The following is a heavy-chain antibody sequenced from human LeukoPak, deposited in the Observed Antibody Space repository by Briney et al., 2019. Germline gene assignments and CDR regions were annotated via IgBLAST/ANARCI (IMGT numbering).Heavy chain of an antibody. CDR3: ARAVQWGLYWYFDL. CDR2: IYNSGST. CDR1: GGSISSYY. J-gene: IGHJ2*01. D-gene: IGHD1-26*01. V-gene: IGHV4-59*01. Sequence: SETLSLTCTVSGGSISSYYWSWIRQPPGKGLEWIGYIYNSGSTNYNPSLKSRVTISVDTSKNQFSLKLSSVTAADTAVYYCARAVQWGLYWYFDLWGRGTLVTVSS.